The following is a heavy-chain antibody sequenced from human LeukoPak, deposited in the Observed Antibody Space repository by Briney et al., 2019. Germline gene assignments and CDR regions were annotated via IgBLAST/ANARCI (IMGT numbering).Heavy chain of an antibody. J-gene: IGHJ4*02. V-gene: IGHV4-61*08. CDR3: ARVGGSGWFDY. Sequence: SQTLSLTCTVSGGSISSGDHSWSWIRQPPGKGLEWIGYIYYSGSTRYNPSLKSRVTVSQDTSKNQFSLNLNSVTAADTAVYYCARVGGSGWFDYWGQGTLVTVSS. CDR1: GGSISSGDHS. CDR2: IYYSGST. D-gene: IGHD6-25*01.